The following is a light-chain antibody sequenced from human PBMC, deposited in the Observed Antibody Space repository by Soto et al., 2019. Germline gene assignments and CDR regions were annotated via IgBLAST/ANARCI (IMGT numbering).Light chain of an antibody. CDR3: SSYAGSNSDYV. Sequence: SALTQPPSATRCPGQSGTISCTGTSSDVVCYKYVSCNQLNQATVATLIIYEVGKQSSVVPDRSSGSKSGNTASLTVSGLQAEDEADYSCSSYAGSNSDYVFGTGTKVTVL. J-gene: IGLJ1*01. CDR2: EVG. CDR1: SSDVVCYKY. V-gene: IGLV2-8*01.